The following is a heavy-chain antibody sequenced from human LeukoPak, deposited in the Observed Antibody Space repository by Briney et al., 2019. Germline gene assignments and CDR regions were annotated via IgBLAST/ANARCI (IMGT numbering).Heavy chain of an antibody. CDR3: ARSNGPAPYYDFWSGSMGAFDI. CDR1: GGSISTYY. CDR2: IYYSGST. Sequence: PSETLSLTCTVSGGSISTYYWSWIRQPPGKELEWIGYIYYSGSTNYNPSLKSRVTISVDTSKNQFSLKLSSVTAADTAVYYCARSNGPAPYYDFWSGSMGAFDIWGQGTTVTVSS. J-gene: IGHJ3*02. V-gene: IGHV4-59*08. D-gene: IGHD3-3*01.